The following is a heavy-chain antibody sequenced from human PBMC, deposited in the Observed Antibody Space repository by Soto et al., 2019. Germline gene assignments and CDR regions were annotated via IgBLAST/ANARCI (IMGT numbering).Heavy chain of an antibody. CDR3: AREGDYYYSSGQFDY. CDR1: GYTFTSYG. D-gene: IGHD3-22*01. V-gene: IGHV1-18*01. CDR2: ISAYNGNT. Sequence: QVQLVQSGAEVKKPGASVKVSCKASGYTFTSYGISWLRQAPGQGREWMGWISAYNGNTNYAQKHQGRVTMTTDTSTSTAYMERRSLRSDDTAVYYCAREGDYYYSSGQFDYWGQGTLVTVSS. J-gene: IGHJ4*02.